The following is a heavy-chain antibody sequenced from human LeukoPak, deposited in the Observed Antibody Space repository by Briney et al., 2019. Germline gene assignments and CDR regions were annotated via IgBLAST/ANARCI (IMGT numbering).Heavy chain of an antibody. V-gene: IGHV4-4*07. J-gene: IGHJ5*02. CDR3: ARDIPPHKNAVAGNWFDP. D-gene: IGHD6-19*01. Sequence: SETLSLTCTVSGGSISSYYWSWIRQPAGKGLEWIGRIYTSGSTNYNPSLKSRVTMSVDTSKNRFSLKLSSVTAADTAVYYCARDIPPHKNAVAGNWFDPWGQGTLVTVSS. CDR1: GGSISSYY. CDR2: IYTSGST.